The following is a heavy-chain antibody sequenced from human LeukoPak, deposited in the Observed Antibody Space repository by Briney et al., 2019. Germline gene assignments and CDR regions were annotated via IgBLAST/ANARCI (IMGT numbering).Heavy chain of an antibody. CDR2: ISYDGSNK. Sequence: GRSLRLSCAASGFTFSSYGMHWVRQAPGKGLEWVAVISYDGSNKYYADSVKGRFTISRDNSKNTLYLQMNSLRAEDTAVYYCAKDRDSSSLDYWGQGTLVTVSS. D-gene: IGHD6-13*01. V-gene: IGHV3-30*18. CDR1: GFTFSSYG. CDR3: AKDRDSSSLDY. J-gene: IGHJ4*02.